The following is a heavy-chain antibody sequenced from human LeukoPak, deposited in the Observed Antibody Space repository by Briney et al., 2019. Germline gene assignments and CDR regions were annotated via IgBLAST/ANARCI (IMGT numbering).Heavy chain of an antibody. CDR1: GFTFSSYW. J-gene: IGHJ6*03. CDR2: TNSDGSST. V-gene: IGHV3-74*01. Sequence: GGSLRLSCAASGFTFSSYWMHWVRPPPGKGLVWVSRTNSDGSSTRYADSVKGRFTISRDNAKNSLYLQMNSLRAEDTAVYYCARDLDYYYMDVWGKGTTVTVSS. CDR3: ARDLDYYYMDV.